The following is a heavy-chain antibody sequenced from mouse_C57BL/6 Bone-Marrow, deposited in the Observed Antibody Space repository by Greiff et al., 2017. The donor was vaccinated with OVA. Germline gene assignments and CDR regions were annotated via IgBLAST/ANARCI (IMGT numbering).Heavy chain of an antibody. V-gene: IGHV5-12*01. Sequence: EVKLEESGGGLVQPGGSLKLSCAASGFTFSDYYMYWVRQTPEKRLEWVAYISNGGGSTYYPDTVKGRFTISRDNAKNTLYLQMSRLKSEDTAMYYCARQGDYDAFAYWGQGTLVTVSA. CDR3: ARQGDYDAFAY. CDR2: ISNGGGST. J-gene: IGHJ3*01. CDR1: GFTFSDYY. D-gene: IGHD2-4*01.